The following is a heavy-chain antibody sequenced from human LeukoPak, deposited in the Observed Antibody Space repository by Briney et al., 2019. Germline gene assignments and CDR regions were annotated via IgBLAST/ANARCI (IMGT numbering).Heavy chain of an antibody. CDR3: AKDIQLST. Sequence: GGALRLSCAASGFTFSSYAMSWVREAPGKRLEWVSAISGGGGTTYYADSVKGRFTISRDNSKNTLSLQMNSLRVEDTAIYYCAKDIQLSTWGLGTRVTVSS. J-gene: IGHJ3*01. CDR2: ISGGGGTT. CDR1: GFTFSSYA. V-gene: IGHV3-23*01. D-gene: IGHD5-24*01.